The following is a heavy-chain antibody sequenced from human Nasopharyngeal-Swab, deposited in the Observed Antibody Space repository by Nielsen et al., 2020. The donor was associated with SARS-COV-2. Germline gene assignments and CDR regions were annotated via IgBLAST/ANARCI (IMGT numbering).Heavy chain of an antibody. J-gene: IGHJ4*02. D-gene: IGHD3-22*01. Sequence: WIRQPPGKGLEWVSGISWNSGSIGYADSVKGRFTISRDNAKNSLYLQMNSLRAGDTALYYCAKVDYDSSGYDYWGQGTLVTVSS. V-gene: IGHV3-9*01. CDR2: ISWNSGSI. CDR3: AKVDYDSSGYDY.